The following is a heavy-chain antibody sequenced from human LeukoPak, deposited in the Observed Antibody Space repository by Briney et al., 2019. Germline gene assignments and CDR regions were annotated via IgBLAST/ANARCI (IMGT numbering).Heavy chain of an antibody. CDR2: ITSGGDYI. CDR3: ARGHYDVLAASYKWTPDY. D-gene: IGHD3-9*01. Sequence: PGGSLRLSCAASGFTFNTFNLNWVRQAPGKGLEWVSSITSGGDYIYYADSVKGRFTTSRDNAKNSLSLQLNSLRVEDTAVYYCARGHYDVLAASYKWTPDYWGQGTLVTVSS. V-gene: IGHV3-21*01. J-gene: IGHJ4*02. CDR1: GFTFNTFN.